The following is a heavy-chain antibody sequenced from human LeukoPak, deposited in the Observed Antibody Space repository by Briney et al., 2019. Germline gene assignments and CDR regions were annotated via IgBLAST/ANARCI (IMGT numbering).Heavy chain of an antibody. CDR3: ARLAYCGGDCYYYYYYGMDV. CDR1: GGSFSGYY. J-gene: IGHJ6*02. Sequence: PSETLSLTCAVYGGSFSGYYWSWIRQPPGKGLEWIGEINHSGSTNYKPSLKSRVNISVETSKNQFSLKLSSVTAADTAVYYCARLAYCGGDCYYYYYYGMDVWGQGTTVTVSS. CDR2: INHSGST. D-gene: IGHD2-21*02. V-gene: IGHV4-34*01.